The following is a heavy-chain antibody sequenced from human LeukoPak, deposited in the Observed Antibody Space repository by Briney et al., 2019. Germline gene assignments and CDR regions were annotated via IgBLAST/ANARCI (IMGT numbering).Heavy chain of an antibody. D-gene: IGHD3-22*01. V-gene: IGHV1-2*04. CDR1: GYTFTGYY. J-gene: IGHJ4*02. Sequence: ASVKVSCKASGYTFTGYYMHWVRQAPGRGLEWMGWINPNSGGTNYAQKFQGWVTMTRDTSISTAYMELSRLRSDDTAVYYCARDYYDSSGYSLNYWGQGTLVTVSS. CDR2: INPNSGGT. CDR3: ARDYYDSSGYSLNY.